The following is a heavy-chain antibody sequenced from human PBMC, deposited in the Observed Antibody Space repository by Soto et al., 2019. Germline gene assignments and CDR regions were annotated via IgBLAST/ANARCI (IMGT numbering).Heavy chain of an antibody. CDR3: ARAICSGGSCYWDYYYGMDV. V-gene: IGHV3-74*01. CDR2: INSDGSST. D-gene: IGHD2-15*01. CDR1: GFTFSSYW. J-gene: IGHJ6*02. Sequence: GGSLRLSCAASGFTFSSYWMHWVRQAPGKGLVWVSRINSDGSSTSYADSVKGRFTISRDNAKNTLYLQMNSLRAEDKAVYYGARAICSGGSCYWDYYYGMDVWGQGTTVTVSS.